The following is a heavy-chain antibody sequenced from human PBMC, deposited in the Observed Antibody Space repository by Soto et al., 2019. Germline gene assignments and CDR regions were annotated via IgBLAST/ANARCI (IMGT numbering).Heavy chain of an antibody. CDR2: ISDDGGKK. Sequence: QVQLVESGGGVVQPGGSLRLSCAASGFTFSTYAMHWVRQAPGKGLEWVALISDDGGKKYYIDSVKGRFIISRDNSKNTLYLQMNRLRSEDTAVYYCARDRRPSIYSGLAVWGQGTTVIVSS. CDR3: ARDRRPSIYSGLAV. D-gene: IGHD2-2*01. V-gene: IGHV3-30*04. J-gene: IGHJ6*02. CDR1: GFTFSTYA.